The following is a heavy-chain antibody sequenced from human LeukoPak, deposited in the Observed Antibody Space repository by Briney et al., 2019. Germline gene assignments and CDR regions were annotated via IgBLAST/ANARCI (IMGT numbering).Heavy chain of an antibody. CDR3: AKDSPLYGSGNYRSPDY. V-gene: IGHV3-30*18. CDR1: GFSFSSYG. D-gene: IGHD3-10*01. J-gene: IGHJ4*02. Sequence: PGRSLRLSCAASGFSFSSYGMHWVRQAPGKGLEWVAAISYDGSNKYYADSVKGRFTVSRDNSKNTLYLQMNSLRAEDTAVYYCAKDSPLYGSGNYRSPDYWGQGTPVTVSS. CDR2: ISYDGSNK.